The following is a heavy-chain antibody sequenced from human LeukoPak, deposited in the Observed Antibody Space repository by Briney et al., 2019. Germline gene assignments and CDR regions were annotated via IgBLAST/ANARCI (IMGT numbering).Heavy chain of an antibody. CDR1: GYTFTSYY. J-gene: IGHJ2*01. Sequence: ASVKVSCKASGYTFTSYYMHWVRQAPGQGLEWMGIINPSGGSTSYAQKFQGRVTMTRDTSTSTVYMELSSLRSEDTAVYYCARGVNVAAPRGWYFDLWGRGALVTVSS. D-gene: IGHD6-13*01. V-gene: IGHV1-46*01. CDR2: INPSGGST. CDR3: ARGVNVAAPRGWYFDL.